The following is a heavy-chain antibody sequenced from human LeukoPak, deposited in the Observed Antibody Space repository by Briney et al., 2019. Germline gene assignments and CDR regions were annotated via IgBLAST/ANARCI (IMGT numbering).Heavy chain of an antibody. D-gene: IGHD2-15*01. V-gene: IGHV4-4*07. CDR1: GGSITNYY. J-gene: IGHJ4*02. Sequence: SETLSLTCTVSGGSITNYYWSWIGQPAGKGLEWIGRIYTSGSTSYNPSLKSRVTMSIDTSKNQFSLKLSSLTAADTAVYYCVRHSRVVAFDYWGQGNLVTVSS. CDR3: VRHSRVVAFDY. CDR2: IYTSGST.